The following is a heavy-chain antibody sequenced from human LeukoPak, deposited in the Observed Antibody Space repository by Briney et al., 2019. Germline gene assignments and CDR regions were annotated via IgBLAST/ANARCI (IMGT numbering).Heavy chain of an antibody. CDR1: GFTVSSNY. CDR2: IYSGGST. J-gene: IGHJ3*02. D-gene: IGHD3-22*01. V-gene: IGHV3-66*01. Sequence: PGGSLRLSCAASGFTVSSNYMSWVRQAPGKGLEWVSVIYSGGSTHYADSVKGRFTISRDNSKNTLYLQMNSLRAEDTAVYYCARDFRNYYDSSGYSIAFDIWGQGTMVTVSS. CDR3: ARDFRNYYDSSGYSIAFDI.